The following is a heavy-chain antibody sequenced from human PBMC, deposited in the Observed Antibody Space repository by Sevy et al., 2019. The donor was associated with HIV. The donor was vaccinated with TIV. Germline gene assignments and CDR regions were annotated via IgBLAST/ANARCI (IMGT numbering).Heavy chain of an antibody. CDR2: IYPGDSDT. CDR3: ARQDARSSSGYYLNWFDP. D-gene: IGHD3-22*01. CDR1: GYSFTSYW. Sequence: GESLKISCKGSGYSFTSYWIGWVRQMPGKGLEWMGIIYPGDSDTRYSPSFQGQVTISADKSISTAYLQWSSLKASDTAMYYCARQDARSSSGYYLNWFDPWGQGTLVTVSS. V-gene: IGHV5-51*01. J-gene: IGHJ5*02.